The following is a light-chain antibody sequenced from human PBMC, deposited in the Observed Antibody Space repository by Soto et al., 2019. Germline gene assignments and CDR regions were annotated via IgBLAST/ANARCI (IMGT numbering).Light chain of an antibody. J-gene: IGKJ2*01. CDR1: QSVSSSY. CDR3: QQYGSSPMYT. V-gene: IGKV3-20*01. CDR2: GAS. Sequence: EIVLTQSPGTLSLSPGERATLSCRASQSVSSSYLAWYQQKPGQAPRLLIYGASSRATGIPDRFSGSGSGPDFTPTISRLEPEDFAVYYCQQYGSSPMYTFGQGTKLEIK.